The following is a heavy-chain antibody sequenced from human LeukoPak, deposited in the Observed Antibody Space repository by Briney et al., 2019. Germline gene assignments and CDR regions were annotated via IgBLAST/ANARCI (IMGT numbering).Heavy chain of an antibody. CDR1: GFAFNSYV. V-gene: IGHV3-30-3*01. Sequence: GTSLRLSCAASGFAFNSYVIHWVRQAPGKGLAWVAVISYDGSDKYYADSVRGRFTISRDNSENTLYLQMNSLRAEDTAVYYCARDGFDYWGPGTLVTVSS. CDR3: ARDGFDY. J-gene: IGHJ4*02. CDR2: ISYDGSDK.